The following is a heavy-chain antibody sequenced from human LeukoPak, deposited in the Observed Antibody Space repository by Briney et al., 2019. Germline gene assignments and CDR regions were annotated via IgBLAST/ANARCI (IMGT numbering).Heavy chain of an antibody. V-gene: IGHV3-33*01. CDR3: ARGDDTSGYFYSALDY. CDR2: VWYDGSSR. Sequence: GGSLRLSCAASGFTFSNYGMHWVRQAPGKGLEWVAVVWYDGSSRYYADSVKGRFTISRDNSKNTVYLQMNSLRAEDTALYYCARGDDTSGYFYSALDYWGQGTLVTVSS. CDR1: GFTFSNYG. J-gene: IGHJ4*02. D-gene: IGHD3-22*01.